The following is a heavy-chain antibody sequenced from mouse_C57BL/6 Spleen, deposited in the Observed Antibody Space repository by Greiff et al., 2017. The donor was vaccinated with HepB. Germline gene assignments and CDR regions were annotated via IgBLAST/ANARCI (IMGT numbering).Heavy chain of an antibody. Sequence: VQLQQSGPELVKPGASVKISCKASGYAFSSSWMNWVKQRPGKGLEWIGRIYPGDGDTNYNGKFKGKATLTADKSSSTAYMQLSSLTSEDSAVYFCARWGYDGSSSRYFDVWGTGTTVTVSS. CDR2: IYPGDGDT. D-gene: IGHD1-1*01. CDR3: ARWGYDGSSSRYFDV. CDR1: GYAFSSSW. J-gene: IGHJ1*03. V-gene: IGHV1-82*01.